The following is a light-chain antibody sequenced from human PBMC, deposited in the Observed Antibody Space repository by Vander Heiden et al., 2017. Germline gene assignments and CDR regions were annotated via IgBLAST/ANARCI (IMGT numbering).Light chain of an antibody. CDR3: QQYKSWPFT. CDR1: RSVRGN. V-gene: IGKV3-15*01. Sequence: VLTQSPAPLSVSPGARATLCCRASRSVRGNLAWYQQKPGQATRLLIYGASARATGIPARCSGSESGTDFTLTISSLQSEDVAVYYCQQYKSWPFTFGEGTKLXIK. CDR2: GAS. J-gene: IGKJ2*01.